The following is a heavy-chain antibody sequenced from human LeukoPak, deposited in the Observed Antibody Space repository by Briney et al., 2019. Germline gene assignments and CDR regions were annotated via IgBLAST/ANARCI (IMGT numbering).Heavy chain of an antibody. CDR1: GGSISSYY. J-gene: IGHJ3*02. Sequence: SETLSLTCTVSGGSISSYYWSWIRQPPGKGLEWIGYIYYSGSTNYNPSLKSRVTISVDTSKNQFSLKLSSVTAADTAVYYCARQSSSGWYGWRAFDMWGQGTMVTVSS. V-gene: IGHV4-59*08. D-gene: IGHD6-19*01. CDR3: ARQSSSGWYGWRAFDM. CDR2: IYYSGST.